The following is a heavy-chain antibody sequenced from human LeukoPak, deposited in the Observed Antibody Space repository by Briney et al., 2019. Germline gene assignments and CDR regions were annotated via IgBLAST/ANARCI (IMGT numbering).Heavy chain of an antibody. V-gene: IGHV3-23*01. D-gene: IGHD3-16*01. CDR1: GFTFNTYA. J-gene: IGHJ4*02. Sequence: GGSLRLSCAASGFTFNTYAMSWVRQAPGKGLDWVSAISGTGGSTYYADSVKGRFTISRGNSKNTLYLQMNSLRAEDTAVYYCAKHAGNWGSYIDYWGQGTLVTVSS. CDR3: AKHAGNWGSYIDY. CDR2: ISGTGGST.